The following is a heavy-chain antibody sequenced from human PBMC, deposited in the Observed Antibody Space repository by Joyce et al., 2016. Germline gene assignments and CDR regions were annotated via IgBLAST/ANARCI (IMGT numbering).Heavy chain of an antibody. J-gene: IGHJ4*02. CDR2: ISYDGSNK. Sequence: QVQLVESGGGVVQPGRSLRLSCAASGLTFGNYGMHWVRQAPGKGLEWLAVISYDGSNKYYVDSVKGRFTISRDNSKNTLYLQMNSLRPEDTAVYYCARALGWDSNSCHDYWGQGTLVTVSS. CDR1: GLTFGNYG. D-gene: IGHD6-13*01. CDR3: ARALGWDSNSCHDY. V-gene: IGHV3-30*03.